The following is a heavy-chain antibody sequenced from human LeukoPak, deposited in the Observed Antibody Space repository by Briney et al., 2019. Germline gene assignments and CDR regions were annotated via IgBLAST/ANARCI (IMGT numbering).Heavy chain of an antibody. CDR2: ISAYNGNT. CDR1: GYTFTSYG. J-gene: IGHJ4*02. CDR3: ARFRGAFGGVIVKGETIIDY. V-gene: IGHV1-18*01. Sequence: GASVKVSCKASGYTFTSYGISWVRQAPGQGLEWMGWISAYNGNTNYAQKLQGRVTMTTDTSTSTAYMELRSLRSDDTAVYYCARFRGAFGGVIVKGETIIDYWGQGTLVTVSS. D-gene: IGHD3-16*02.